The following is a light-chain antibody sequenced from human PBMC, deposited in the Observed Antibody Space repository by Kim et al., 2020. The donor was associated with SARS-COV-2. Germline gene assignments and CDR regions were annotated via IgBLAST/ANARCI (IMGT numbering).Light chain of an antibody. J-gene: IGKJ1*01. V-gene: IGKV1-9*01. CDR3: QQFYNYPRK. CDR1: QGINTY. Sequence: DIQLTQSPPFLSASVGDRVSITCRASQGINTYLAWYQQRPGKVPKLLIYGASTLQSGVPSRFTGSGSGTEFSLTIGNLQPEDFATYYCQQFYNYPRKFGQGTKVDIK. CDR2: GAS.